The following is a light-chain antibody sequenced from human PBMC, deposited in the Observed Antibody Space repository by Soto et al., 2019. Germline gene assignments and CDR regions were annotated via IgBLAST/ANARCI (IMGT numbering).Light chain of an antibody. CDR3: QQYGSSPWA. V-gene: IGKV3-20*01. J-gene: IGKJ1*01. CDR1: QSVSSSY. CDR2: GAS. Sequence: DIVLTQSPATLSLCPGERATLSCRASQSVSSSYLAWYQQKPGQAPRLLIYGASSRATGIPDRFSGSGSGTDFTLTISRLEPEDFAVYYCQQYGSSPWAFGQGTKVDIK.